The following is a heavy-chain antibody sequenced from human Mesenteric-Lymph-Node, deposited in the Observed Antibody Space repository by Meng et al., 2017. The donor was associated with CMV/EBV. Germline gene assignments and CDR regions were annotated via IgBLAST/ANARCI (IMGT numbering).Heavy chain of an antibody. CDR1: GFTVSSNY. V-gene: IGHV3-53*01. CDR2: IYAGGTT. CDR3: ARVKYSSSSDFDY. D-gene: IGHD6-6*01. J-gene: IGHJ4*02. Sequence: GESLKISCAASGFTVSSNYMSWVRQAPGKGLEWVSVIYAGGTTYYADSVKGRFTLSISRDNSKNTLYLQMNSLRAEDTAVYYCARVKYSSSSDFDYWGQGTLVTVSS.